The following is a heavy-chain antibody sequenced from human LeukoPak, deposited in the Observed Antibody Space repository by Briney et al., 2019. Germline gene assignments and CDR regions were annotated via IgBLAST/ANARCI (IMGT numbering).Heavy chain of an antibody. CDR3: ARETVGRLVVPAATMRGYYYYMDV. V-gene: IGHV1-2*02. D-gene: IGHD2-2*01. J-gene: IGHJ6*03. Sequence: ASVKASCKASGDTFTGYYMHWVRQAPGQGLEWMGWINPNSGGTNYAQKFQGRVTMTGVTSISTAYMELSRLRSDDTAVYYCARETVGRLVVPAATMRGYYYYMDVWGKGTTVTVSS. CDR1: GDTFTGYY. CDR2: INPNSGGT.